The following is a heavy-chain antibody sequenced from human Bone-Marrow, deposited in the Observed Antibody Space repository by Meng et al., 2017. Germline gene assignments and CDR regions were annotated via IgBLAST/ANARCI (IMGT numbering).Heavy chain of an antibody. D-gene: IGHD6-13*01. Sequence: GESLKISCVASGFTFSSYAMHWVRQAPGKGLEWVAVISYDGSNKYYADSVKGRFTISRDNSKNTLYLQMNSLRAEDTAVYYCARDREWYSSSWYVFDYWGQGTLVTVSS. CDR1: GFTFSSYA. CDR2: ISYDGSNK. CDR3: ARDREWYSSSWYVFDY. V-gene: IGHV3-30*04. J-gene: IGHJ4*02.